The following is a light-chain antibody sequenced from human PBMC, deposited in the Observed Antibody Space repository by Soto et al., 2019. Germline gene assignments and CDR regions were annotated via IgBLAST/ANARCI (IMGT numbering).Light chain of an antibody. CDR1: SSNFGAGYA. J-gene: IGLJ1*01. CDR3: QSYDSSLSAYV. V-gene: IGLV1-40*01. CDR2: GNS. Sequence: QSVLTQPPSVSGAPGQTVAISCTGSSSNFGAGYAVHWYQQLPRTAPKLLVFGNSNRPSGVPDRFSGSKSGTSASLVITGLQAEDEADYYCQSYDSSLSAYVFGTGTKVTVL.